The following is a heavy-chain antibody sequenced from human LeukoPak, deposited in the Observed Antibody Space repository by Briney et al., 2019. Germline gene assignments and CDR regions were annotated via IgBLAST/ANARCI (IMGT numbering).Heavy chain of an antibody. CDR2: INRDGGST. Sequence: GGSLRLSCAASGFTFSSQWMHWVRQAPGKGLVWVSRINRDGGSTNYADSVKGRFTISRDNAKNTLYLQMNSLRAEDTAVYYCAKRGAGGWYDYWGQGTLVTVSS. CDR3: AKRGAGGWYDY. CDR1: GFTFSSQW. D-gene: IGHD6-19*01. V-gene: IGHV3-74*01. J-gene: IGHJ4*02.